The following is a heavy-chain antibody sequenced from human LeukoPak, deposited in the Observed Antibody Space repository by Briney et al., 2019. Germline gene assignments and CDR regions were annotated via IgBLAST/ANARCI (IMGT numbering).Heavy chain of an antibody. CDR3: ARDLQLERRGYYYYYKDV. CDR1: GGSISSYY. V-gene: IGHV4-4*07. Sequence: SETLSLTCTVSGGSISSYYWSWIRQPAGKGLEWIGRIYTSGSTNYNPSLKSRVTMSVDTSKNQFSLKLSSVTAADTAVYYCARDLQLERRGYYYYYKDVWGKGTTVTISS. D-gene: IGHD1-1*01. J-gene: IGHJ6*03. CDR2: IYTSGST.